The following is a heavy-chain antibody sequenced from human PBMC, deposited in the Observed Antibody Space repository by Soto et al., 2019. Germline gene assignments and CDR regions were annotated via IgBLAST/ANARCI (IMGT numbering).Heavy chain of an antibody. CDR2: ISAYNGNT. J-gene: IGHJ3*02. V-gene: IGHV1-18*01. CDR3: ARDRSSTMIVVVISPTDAFDI. CDR1: GYTFTSYG. Sequence: ASVKVSCKASGYTFTSYGISWVRQAPGQGLEWMGWISAYNGNTNYAQKLQGRVTMTTDTSTSTAYMELRSLRSDDTAVYYCARDRSSTMIVVVISPTDAFDIWGQGTMVTVSS. D-gene: IGHD3-22*01.